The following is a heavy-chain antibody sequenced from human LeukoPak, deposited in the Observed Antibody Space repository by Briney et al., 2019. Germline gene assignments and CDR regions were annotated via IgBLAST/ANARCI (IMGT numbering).Heavy chain of an antibody. CDR3: AKRGVTGSKEGFDY. CDR2: ISYDGSNK. D-gene: IGHD3-9*01. CDR1: GFTFSSYA. J-gene: IGHJ4*02. V-gene: IGHV3-30-3*02. Sequence: GGSLRLSCAASGFTFSSYAMHWVRQAPGKGLEWVAVISYDGSNKYYADSVKGRFTISRDNSKNTLYLQMNSLRAEDTAVYYCAKRGVTGSKEGFDYWGQGTLVTVSS.